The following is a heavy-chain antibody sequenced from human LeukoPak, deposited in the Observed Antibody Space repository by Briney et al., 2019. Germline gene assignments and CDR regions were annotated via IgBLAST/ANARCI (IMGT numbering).Heavy chain of an antibody. D-gene: IGHD5-24*01. Sequence: GGSLRLSCAASGFTFRSYAMSWVRQAPGKGLEWVSAVSGSSSSTYYADSVKGRFTISRDNAKNSLYLQMNSLRAEDTAVYYCARQRWGSGSLNWFDPWGQGTLVSVSS. CDR2: VSGSSSST. CDR3: ARQRWGSGSLNWFDP. CDR1: GFTFRSYA. V-gene: IGHV3-23*01. J-gene: IGHJ5*02.